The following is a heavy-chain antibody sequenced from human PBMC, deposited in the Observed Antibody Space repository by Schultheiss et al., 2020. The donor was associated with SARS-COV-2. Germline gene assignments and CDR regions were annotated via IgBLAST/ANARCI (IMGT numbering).Heavy chain of an antibody. CDR1: GFTFSDYY. CDR3: TTEVDYGDYVGDY. CDR2: ISSSGSTI. V-gene: IGHV3-11*01. J-gene: IGHJ4*02. D-gene: IGHD4-17*01. Sequence: GGSLRLSCAASGFTFSDYYMSWIRQAPGKGLEWVSYISSSGSTIYYADSVKGRFTISRDDSKNTLYLQMNSLKTEDTAVYYCTTEVDYGDYVGDYWGQGTLVTVSS.